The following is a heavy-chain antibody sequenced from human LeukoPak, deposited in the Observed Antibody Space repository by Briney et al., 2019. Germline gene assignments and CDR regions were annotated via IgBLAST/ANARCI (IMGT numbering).Heavy chain of an antibody. D-gene: IGHD3-22*01. CDR2: ISSSSSTR. J-gene: IGHJ3*02. CDR3: AREPVVIIGRDAFDM. CDR1: GFTFSSYS. Sequence: GGSLRLSCAASGFTFSSYSMNWVRQAPGKGLEWVSYISSSSSTRYYADSVKGRFTMSRDNGKNSLYLQMNSLRAEDTAVYYCAREPVVIIGRDAFDMWGQGTMVTVSS. V-gene: IGHV3-48*01.